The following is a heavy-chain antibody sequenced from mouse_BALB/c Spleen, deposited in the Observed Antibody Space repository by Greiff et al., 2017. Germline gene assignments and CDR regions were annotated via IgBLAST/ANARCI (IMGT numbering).Heavy chain of an antibody. D-gene: IGHD2-4*01. CDR3: ARSTMITTGVYYFDY. V-gene: IGHV5-9*03. CDR1: GFTFSSYT. J-gene: IGHJ2*01. CDR2: ISSGGGNT. Sequence: EVMLVESGGGLVKPGGSLKLSCAASGFTFSSYTMSWVRQTPEKRLEWVATISSGGGNTYYPDSVKGRFTISRDNAKNNLYLQMSSLRSEDTAFYYCARSTMITTGVYYFDYWGQGTTLTVSS.